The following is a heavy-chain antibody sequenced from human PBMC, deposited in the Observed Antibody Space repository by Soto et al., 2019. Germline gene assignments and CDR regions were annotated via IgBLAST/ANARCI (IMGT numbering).Heavy chain of an antibody. CDR3: AGRVGATNYGMDV. D-gene: IGHD1-26*01. CDR1: EFTVSSNY. V-gene: IGHV3-53*01. J-gene: IGHJ6*02. CDR2: IYSGGRT. Sequence: EVQLVESGGGLIQPGGSLRLSCAASEFTVSSNYMNWVRQAPWKGLECVWTIYSGGRTYYAYSVKGRFTISRDNSKNTLYLQMNNLRAEDTAVYYCAGRVGATNYGMDVWGQGTTVTVSS.